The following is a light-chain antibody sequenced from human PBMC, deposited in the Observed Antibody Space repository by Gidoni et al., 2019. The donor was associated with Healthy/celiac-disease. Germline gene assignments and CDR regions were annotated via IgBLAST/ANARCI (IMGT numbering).Light chain of an antibody. Sequence: EIELTQSPAPLSLSPGARATLTCRASQSVSSYLAWYQQKPGQAPRLLIYDASNRATGIPARFSGSGSGTDFTLTISSLEPEDFAVYYCQQRSNWPTFGPGTKVDIK. CDR3: QQRSNWPT. CDR1: QSVSSY. J-gene: IGKJ3*01. V-gene: IGKV3-11*01. CDR2: DAS.